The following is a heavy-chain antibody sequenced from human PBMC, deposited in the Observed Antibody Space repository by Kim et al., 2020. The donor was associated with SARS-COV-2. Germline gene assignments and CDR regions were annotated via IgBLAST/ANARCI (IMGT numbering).Heavy chain of an antibody. J-gene: IGHJ3*02. CDR1: GYSFTSYW. D-gene: IGHD5-12*01. Sequence: GESLKISCKGSGYSFTSYWIGWVRQMPGKGLEWMGIIYPGDSDTRYSPSFQGQVTISADKSISTAYLQWSSLKASDTAMYYCARQGLRGYVYPSAFDIWGQGTMVTVSS. CDR2: IYPGDSDT. V-gene: IGHV5-51*01. CDR3: ARQGLRGYVYPSAFDI.